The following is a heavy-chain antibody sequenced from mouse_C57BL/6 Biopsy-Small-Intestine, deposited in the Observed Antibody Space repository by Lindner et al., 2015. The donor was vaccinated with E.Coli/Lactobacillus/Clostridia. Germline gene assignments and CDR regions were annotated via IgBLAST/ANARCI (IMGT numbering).Heavy chain of an antibody. CDR3: ARYGYYLDY. CDR2: INPNNGGN. J-gene: IGHJ2*01. CDR1: GYTFTDYN. Sequence: VQLQESGPELVKPGASVKMSCKASGYTFTDYNMHWVKQSHGQSLEWIGYINPNNGGNSYNQKFKGKATLTVNKSSSTAYMELRSLTSEDSAVYYCARYGYYLDYWGQGTTLTVSS. V-gene: IGHV1-22*01. D-gene: IGHD2-2*01.